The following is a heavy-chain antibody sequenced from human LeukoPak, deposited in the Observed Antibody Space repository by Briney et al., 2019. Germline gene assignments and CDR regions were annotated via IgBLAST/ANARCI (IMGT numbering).Heavy chain of an antibody. CDR3: ARQIYDSSGVFDY. Sequence: SETLSLTCTVSGGSISSYYRSWVRQPAGKGLEWIGRIYTSGSTNYNPSLTSRVTMSVDTSKNQFSLKLSSVTAADTAVYYCARQIYDSSGVFDYWGQGTPVTVSS. CDR2: IYTSGST. D-gene: IGHD3-22*01. V-gene: IGHV4-4*07. CDR1: GGSISSYY. J-gene: IGHJ4*02.